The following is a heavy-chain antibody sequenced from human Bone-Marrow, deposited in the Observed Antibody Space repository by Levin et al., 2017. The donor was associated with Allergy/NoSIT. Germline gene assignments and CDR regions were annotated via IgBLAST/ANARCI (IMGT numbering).Heavy chain of an antibody. V-gene: IGHV3-53*01. D-gene: IGHD2-21*01. CDR1: GFTVSNNY. CDR3: ATYQKNAFDI. CDR2: IYSGDST. Sequence: ETLSLTCAASGFTVSNNYMSWVRQAPGKGLEWVSVIYSGDSTYYADSVKGRFTISRDNSKNTLYLQMNSLRAEDTAVYYCATYQKNAFDIWGQGTMVTVSS. J-gene: IGHJ3*02.